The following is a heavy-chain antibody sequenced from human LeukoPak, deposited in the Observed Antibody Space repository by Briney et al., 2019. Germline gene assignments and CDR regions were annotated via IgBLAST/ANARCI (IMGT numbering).Heavy chain of an antibody. CDR3: ARDAGYSSGWPEY. D-gene: IGHD6-19*01. J-gene: IGHJ4*02. V-gene: IGHV3-30-3*01. CDR1: GFTFSSYA. CDR2: ISYDGSNK. Sequence: GGSLRLSCAASGFTFSSYAMHWVRQAPGKGLEWVAVISYDGSNKYYADSVKGRFTISRDNSKSTLYLQMNSLRAEDTAVYYCARDAGYSSGWPEYWGQGTLVTVSS.